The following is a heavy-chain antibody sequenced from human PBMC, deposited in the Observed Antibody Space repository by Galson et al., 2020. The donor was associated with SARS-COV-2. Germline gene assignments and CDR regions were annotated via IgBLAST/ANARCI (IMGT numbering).Heavy chain of an antibody. Sequence: ASVKVSCKLSGHTLTELSMHWVRQAPGKGLEWLGSFDPQDGETIYAQKFRGRVTMTEDTSTETAYLELSSLRSDDTAVYYCATWGVVVITYAFDIWGQGTMVTVSS. J-gene: IGHJ3*02. V-gene: IGHV1-24*01. CDR1: GHTLTELS. D-gene: IGHD3-22*01. CDR2: FDPQDGET. CDR3: ATWGVVVITYAFDI.